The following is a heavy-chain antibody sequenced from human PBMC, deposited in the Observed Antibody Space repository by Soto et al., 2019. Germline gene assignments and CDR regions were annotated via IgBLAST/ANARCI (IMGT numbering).Heavy chain of an antibody. CDR3: AYRLLQWATYFDL. J-gene: IGHJ2*01. D-gene: IGHD1-26*01. CDR1: GFSLTTTGVG. V-gene: IGHV2-5*02. Sequence: QITLKESGPTLVKPTQPLPLTCTFSGFSLTTTGVGVGWIRQAPGNALDYLAIIFWDDDKYYSPPLKSRVTINKDTSKNQVVLIMTNIDSVDTGTYYGAYRLLQWATYFDLWGRGTPVTVSS. CDR2: IFWDDDK.